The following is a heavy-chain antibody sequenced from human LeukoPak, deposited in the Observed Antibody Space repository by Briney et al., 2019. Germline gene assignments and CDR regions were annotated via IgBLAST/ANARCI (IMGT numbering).Heavy chain of an antibody. CDR3: ARGLRCSSTSCPTGPPFDY. V-gene: IGHV4-30-2*01. J-gene: IGHJ4*02. Sequence: SQTLSLTCAVSGGSISSGGYSWSWIRQPPGKGLEWIGYIYHSGSTYYNPSLMSRVTISVDRSKNQFSLKLSSVTAADTAVYYCARGLRCSSTSCPTGPPFDYWGQGTLVTVSS. CDR2: IYHSGST. D-gene: IGHD2-2*01. CDR1: GGSISSGGYS.